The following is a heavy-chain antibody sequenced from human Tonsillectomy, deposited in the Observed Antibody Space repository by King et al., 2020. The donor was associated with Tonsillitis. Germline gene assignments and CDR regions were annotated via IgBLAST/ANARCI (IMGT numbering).Heavy chain of an antibody. CDR1: GFTFSSYG. CDR3: ARADLGGWVDY. Sequence: VQLVESGGGVVQPGRSLRLSCAASGFTFSSYGMHWVRQAPGKGLEWVAVIWYIGSKKYYVDSVKGRFTISRDNSKNTRYLQIKSLRAEDTAVYYCARADLGGWVDYWGQGTLVTVSS. CDR2: IWYIGSKK. J-gene: IGHJ4*02. D-gene: IGHD3-16*01. V-gene: IGHV3-33*01.